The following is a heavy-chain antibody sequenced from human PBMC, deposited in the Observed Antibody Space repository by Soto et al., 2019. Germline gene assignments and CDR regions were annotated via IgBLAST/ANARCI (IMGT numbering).Heavy chain of an antibody. CDR1: GFTFSSYG. D-gene: IGHD3-3*01. J-gene: IGHJ6*02. Sequence: QVQLVESGGGVVQPGRSLRLSCAASGFTFSSYGMHWVRQAPGKGLEWVAVISYDGSNKYYADSVKGRFTISRDNSKNTLYLQMNSLRAEDTAVYYCAKEDRGITMFGVVIIKPPYGMDVWGQGTTVTVSS. CDR3: AKEDRGITMFGVVIIKPPYGMDV. V-gene: IGHV3-30*18. CDR2: ISYDGSNK.